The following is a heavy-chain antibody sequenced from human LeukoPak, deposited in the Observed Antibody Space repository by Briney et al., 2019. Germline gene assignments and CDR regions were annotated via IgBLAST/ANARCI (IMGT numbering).Heavy chain of an antibody. CDR3: AREADSSWLSYYYYYGMDV. CDR2: IKQDGSEK. D-gene: IGHD6-13*01. V-gene: IGHV3-7*01. CDR1: GFTFSSYW. J-gene: IGHJ6*02. Sequence: GGSLRLSCAASGFTFSSYWMSWVRQAPGKGLEWVANIKQDGSEKYYVDSVKGRFTISRDNAKNSLYLQMNSLRAEDTAVYYCAREADSSWLSYYYYYGMDVWGQGTTVTVSS.